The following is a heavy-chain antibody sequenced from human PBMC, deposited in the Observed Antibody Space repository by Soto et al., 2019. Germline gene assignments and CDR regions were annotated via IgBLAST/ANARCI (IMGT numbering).Heavy chain of an antibody. CDR2: IYYSGST. D-gene: IGHD2-15*01. V-gene: IGHV4-61*01. Sequence: PSATLSITCSVSGGSISSGYYYWSWIRQPPGKGLEWIGYIYYSGSTNYNPSLKGRVTMSVDTSKNQFSLKLTSVTAADTAMYFCAKYRRTDAEGYTFDYWGQGALVTVSS. J-gene: IGHJ4*02. CDR3: AKYRRTDAEGYTFDY. CDR1: GGSISSGYYY.